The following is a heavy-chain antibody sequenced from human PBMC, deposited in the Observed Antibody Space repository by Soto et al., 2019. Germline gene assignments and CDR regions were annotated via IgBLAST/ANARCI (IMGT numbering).Heavy chain of an antibody. V-gene: IGHV3-48*01. CDR1: GFTFSSYS. D-gene: IGHD4-17*01. Sequence: GGSLRLSCAASGFTFSSYSMNWVRQAPGKGLEWVSYISSSSSTIYYADSVKGRFTISRDNAKNSLYLQMNSLKSEDTAVYYCARRAPVTPFDYWGQGTLVTVSS. CDR3: ARRAPVTPFDY. J-gene: IGHJ4*02. CDR2: ISSSSSTI.